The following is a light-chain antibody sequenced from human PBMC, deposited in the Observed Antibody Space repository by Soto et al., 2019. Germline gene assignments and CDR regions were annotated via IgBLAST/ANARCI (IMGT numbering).Light chain of an antibody. CDR3: CSFARGSTLV. J-gene: IGLJ3*02. V-gene: IGLV2-23*01. Sequence: QSVLTQPASVSGSXXXSXXXSCTGTSSDVGSYNLVSWYQQHPGNAPKLMIYEGSKRPSGVSNRFFGSKSGNTASLTISGLQAEDEADYYCCSFARGSTLVFGGGTKVTVL. CDR1: SSDVGSYNL. CDR2: EGS.